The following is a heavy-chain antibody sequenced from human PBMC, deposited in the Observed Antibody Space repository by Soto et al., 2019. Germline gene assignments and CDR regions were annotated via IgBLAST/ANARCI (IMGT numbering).Heavy chain of an antibody. J-gene: IGHJ6*02. D-gene: IGHD3-10*01. Sequence: SETLSLTCAVYGGSFSGYYWSWIRQPPGKGLEWIGEINHSGSTNYNPSLKSRVTISVDTSKNQFSLKLSSVTAADTAVYYCARVRDSSGSYSQYYYYYYGMDVWGQGTTVTVSS. CDR1: GGSFSGYY. CDR3: ARVRDSSGSYSQYYYYYYGMDV. CDR2: INHSGST. V-gene: IGHV4-34*01.